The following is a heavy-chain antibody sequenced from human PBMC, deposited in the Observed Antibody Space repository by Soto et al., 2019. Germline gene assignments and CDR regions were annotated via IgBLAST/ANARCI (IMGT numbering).Heavy chain of an antibody. Sequence: QVQLQESGPGLVKPSQTLSLTCTVSGDSVSGGYYWSWVRQRPRKGREWIGYVSPIGTPYYSPSLNGRVSISIDTSKNQLSLEVRSVTAADTAVYYCARDRGSYGMDVWGQGTTVTVSS. V-gene: IGHV4-31*03. CDR1: GDSVSGGYY. CDR3: ARDRGSYGMDV. J-gene: IGHJ6*02. CDR2: VSPIGTP.